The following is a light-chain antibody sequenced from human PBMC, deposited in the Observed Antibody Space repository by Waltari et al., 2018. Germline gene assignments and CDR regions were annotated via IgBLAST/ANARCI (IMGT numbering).Light chain of an antibody. Sequence: DIQMTQSPLSLSASVGDRVTITCRARQTISKYLNWYQQKPGKAPKLLIHAASRLQSVVPSRFSGSGSETEFTLTINSLQLEDFAIYYCQQTYTTPTWTFGQGTRVEIK. J-gene: IGKJ1*01. V-gene: IGKV1-39*01. CDR2: AAS. CDR1: QTISKY. CDR3: QQTYTTPTWT.